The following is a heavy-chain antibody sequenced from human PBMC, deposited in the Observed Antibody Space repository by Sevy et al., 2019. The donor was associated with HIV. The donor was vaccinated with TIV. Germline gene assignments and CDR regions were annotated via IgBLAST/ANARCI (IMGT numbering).Heavy chain of an antibody. V-gene: IGHV3-23*01. J-gene: IGHJ4*02. CDR3: AKKMGGGSGMAFLVDY. CDR2: ISGTGDHT. CDR1: GFTFSSFA. D-gene: IGHD2-8*01. Sequence: GGSLRLSCAASGFTFSSFAMGWVRQAPGKGLDWISVISGTGDHTYYADSVKGRFTISRDNSRNTLFLQMNSLRAEDTAICYCAKKMGGGSGMAFLVDYWGQGTLVTVSS.